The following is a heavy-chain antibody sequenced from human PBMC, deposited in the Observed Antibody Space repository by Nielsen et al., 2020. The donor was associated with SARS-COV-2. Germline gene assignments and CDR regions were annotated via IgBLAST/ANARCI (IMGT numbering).Heavy chain of an antibody. D-gene: IGHD6-13*01. J-gene: IGHJ4*02. CDR1: GFTFNDYY. CDR2: ITRSGGDT. V-gene: IGHV3-23*01. CDR3: AKSPNGLAAV. Sequence: GESLKISCAASGFTFNDYYMSWVRQAPGKGLEWVSAITRSGGDTYYADSVKGRFTISRDNSKNTLYLQMSSLRAEDTAVYYCAKSPNGLAAVWGQGTLVTVSS.